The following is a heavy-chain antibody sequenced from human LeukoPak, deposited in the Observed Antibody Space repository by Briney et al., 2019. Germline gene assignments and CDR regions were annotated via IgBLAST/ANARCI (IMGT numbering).Heavy chain of an antibody. D-gene: IGHD3-3*01. CDR2: IWYDGSNK. V-gene: IGHV3-33*01. CDR1: GFTFSSYG. Sequence: GGSLRLSCAASGFTFSSYGMHWVRQAPGKGLEWVAVIWYDGSNKYYADSVKGRLTISRDNAKNSLYLQMNSLRAEDTALYHCARALYYDFWSGSDYWGQGTLVTVSS. CDR3: ARALYYDFWSGSDY. J-gene: IGHJ4*02.